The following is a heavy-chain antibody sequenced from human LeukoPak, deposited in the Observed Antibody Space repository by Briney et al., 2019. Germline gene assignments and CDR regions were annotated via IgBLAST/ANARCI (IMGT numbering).Heavy chain of an antibody. CDR1: GYSFTSYW. Sequence: GESLKISCKGSGYSFTSYWIGWVRQMPGKGLEWMGIIYPGDSDTRYSPSFQGQVTISADKSISTAYLQWSSLKASDTAMNYCARRWCSSTSCYPGFDYWGQGTLVTVSS. CDR3: ARRWCSSTSCYPGFDY. V-gene: IGHV5-51*01. CDR2: IYPGDSDT. D-gene: IGHD2-2*01. J-gene: IGHJ4*02.